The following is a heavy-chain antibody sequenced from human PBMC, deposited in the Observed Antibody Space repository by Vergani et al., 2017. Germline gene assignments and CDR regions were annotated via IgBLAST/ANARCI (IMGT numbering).Heavy chain of an antibody. J-gene: IGHJ4*02. V-gene: IGHV4-59*01. CDR1: GGSISSYY. CDR2: IYYSGST. CDR3: AKGSYGGKVPRSSDY. Sequence: QVQLQESGPGLVKPSETLSLTCTVSGGSISSYYWSWIRQPPGKGLEWIGYIYYSGSTNYNPSLKSRVTISVDTSKNQFSLKLSSVTAADTAVYYCAKGSYGGKVPRSSDYWGQGTLVTVSS. D-gene: IGHD4-23*01.